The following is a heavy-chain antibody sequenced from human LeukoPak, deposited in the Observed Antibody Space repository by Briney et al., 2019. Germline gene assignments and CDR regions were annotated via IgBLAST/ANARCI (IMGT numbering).Heavy chain of an antibody. Sequence: GGSLRLSCAASGFTFSNYWMSWVRQAPGKGLEWAANIKEDGSEKYYVDSVKGRFTISRDNAKNSLSLQVNSLSAEDTAVYYCARSRSGYYEDYWGQGTLVTVSS. D-gene: IGHD3-22*01. V-gene: IGHV3-7*01. CDR1: GFTFSNYW. CDR3: ARSRSGYYEDY. CDR2: IKEDGSEK. J-gene: IGHJ4*02.